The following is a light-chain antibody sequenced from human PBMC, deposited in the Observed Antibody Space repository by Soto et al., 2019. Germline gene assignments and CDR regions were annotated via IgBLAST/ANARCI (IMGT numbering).Light chain of an antibody. J-gene: IGKJ2*01. Sequence: DIQMTQSPSSLSASVGDTVTITCRASQGISSSLAWYQQKAGKVPDLLIYGASTLQSGVPSHFSGSGSGTDFTLTISSLQPEDVATFYCQQYKVYPYTFGQGTRLDIQ. CDR2: GAS. V-gene: IGKV1-27*01. CDR1: QGISSS. CDR3: QQYKVYPYT.